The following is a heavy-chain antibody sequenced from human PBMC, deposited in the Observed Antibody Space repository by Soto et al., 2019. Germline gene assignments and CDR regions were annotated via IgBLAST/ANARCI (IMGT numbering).Heavy chain of an antibody. CDR2: ISDGPDGA. J-gene: IGHJ5*02. CDR1: GFTFSSFA. CDR3: EKGGIGRAAGVES. Sequence: EVQLLESGGGLIQPGGSLRLSCAASGFTFSSFAMTWVRQAPGKGLQWISSISDGPDGAYYVDSVKGRFTISRDNSKNTLSLQMDSLRPDDTALYYCEKGGIGRAAGVESWGQGTLVTVSS. D-gene: IGHD2-2*01. V-gene: IGHV3-23*01.